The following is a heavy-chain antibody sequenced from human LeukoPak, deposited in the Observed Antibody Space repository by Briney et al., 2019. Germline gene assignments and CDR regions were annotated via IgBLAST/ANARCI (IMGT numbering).Heavy chain of an antibody. CDR2: ISSNSGYI. CDR3: ARDAYGSGSYWGYDY. D-gene: IGHD3-10*01. J-gene: IGHJ4*02. Sequence: PGGSLRLSCAASGFTFSSYSMNWVRQAPGKGLEGVSSISSNSGYIYYADSVKCRFIISRDNAKNSLYLQMNSLRDEHTAVYYCARDAYGSGSYWGYDYWGQGPLVTVS. CDR1: GFTFSSYS. V-gene: IGHV3-21*01.